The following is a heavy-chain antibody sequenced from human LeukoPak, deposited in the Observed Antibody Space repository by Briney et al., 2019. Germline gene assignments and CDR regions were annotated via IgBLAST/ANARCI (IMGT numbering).Heavy chain of an antibody. D-gene: IGHD1-26*01. CDR1: GGSISSSSYY. V-gene: IGHV4-39*07. CDR2: IYYSGST. J-gene: IGHJ5*02. CDR3: ASPYELNWFDP. Sequence: SSETLSLTCTVSGGSISSSSYYWGWIRQPPGKGLEWIGSIYYSGSTYYNPSLKSRVTISVDTSKNQFSLKLSSVTAADTAVYYCASPYELNWFDPWGQGTLVTVSS.